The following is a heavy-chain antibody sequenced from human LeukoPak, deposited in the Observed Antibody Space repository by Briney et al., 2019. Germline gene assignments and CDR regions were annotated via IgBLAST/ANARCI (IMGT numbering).Heavy chain of an antibody. Sequence: SETLSLTCTVSGGSISSYYWSWIRQPPGKGLEWIGYIYYSGSTNYNPSLKSRVTISVDTSKNQFSLKLSSVTAADTAVYYCARARAAAGFDYYYYGMDVWGQGTTVTVSS. J-gene: IGHJ6*02. V-gene: IGHV4-59*08. D-gene: IGHD6-13*01. CDR3: ARARAAAGFDYYYYGMDV. CDR1: GGSISSYY. CDR2: IYYSGST.